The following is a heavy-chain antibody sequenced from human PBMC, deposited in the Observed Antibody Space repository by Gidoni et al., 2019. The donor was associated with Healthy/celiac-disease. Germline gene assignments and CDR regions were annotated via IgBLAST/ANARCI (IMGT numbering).Heavy chain of an antibody. V-gene: IGHV3-23*01. Sequence: EVHLLASGGGLVQPGGSLRLSCAASGFTFIRSAMRWVSQAPGKGLEWVSAISGSGGRTYYADSVKGRFTIYRDKSKNTLYLQMNSLRAEDTAVYYCAKDMPYDDILTGYDAFDIWGQGKMVTVSS. CDR1: GFTFIRSA. CDR2: ISGSGGRT. J-gene: IGHJ3*02. D-gene: IGHD3-9*01. CDR3: AKDMPYDDILTGYDAFDI.